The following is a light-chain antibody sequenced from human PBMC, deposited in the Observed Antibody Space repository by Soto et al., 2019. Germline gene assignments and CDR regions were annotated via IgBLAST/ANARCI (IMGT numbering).Light chain of an antibody. V-gene: IGLV2-14*03. CDR2: DVS. J-gene: IGLJ1*01. CDR3: SSYTTSNTRQIV. CDR1: SSDVGGYNY. Sequence: QSALTQPASVSGSPGQSITISCTGTSSDVGGYNYVSWYQHHPGKAPKLLIYDVSNRPSGVSNRVSGSKSDNTASLTISGLQPEDEADYYCSSYTTSNTRQIVFGTGTKVTVL.